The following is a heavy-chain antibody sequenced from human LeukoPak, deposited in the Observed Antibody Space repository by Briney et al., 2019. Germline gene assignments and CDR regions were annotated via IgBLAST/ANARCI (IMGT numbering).Heavy chain of an antibody. V-gene: IGHV4-39*01. D-gene: IGHD6-13*01. Sequence: SETLSLTCTVSGGSISSSSYYWGWIRQPPGKGLEWIGSIYYSGSTYYNPSLKSRVTISVDTSKNQFSLKLSSVTAADTAVYYCARHSQQQLYDYWGQGTLVTVSS. CDR1: GGSISSSSYY. CDR2: IYYSGST. J-gene: IGHJ4*02. CDR3: ARHSQQQLYDY.